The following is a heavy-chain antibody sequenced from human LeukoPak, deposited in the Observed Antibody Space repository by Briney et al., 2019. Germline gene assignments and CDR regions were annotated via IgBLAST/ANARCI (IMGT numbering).Heavy chain of an antibody. CDR3: ARQRITIFGVAHKYYYYGMDV. CDR1: GYTFTGYY. D-gene: IGHD3-3*01. J-gene: IGHJ6*02. Sequence: GASVKVSCKASGYTFTGYYMHWVRQAPGQGLEWMGWINPNSGGTNYAQKFQGRVTMTRDTSTSTVYMELSSLRSEDTAVYYCARQRITIFGVAHKYYYYGMDVWGQGTTVTVSS. CDR2: INPNSGGT. V-gene: IGHV1-2*02.